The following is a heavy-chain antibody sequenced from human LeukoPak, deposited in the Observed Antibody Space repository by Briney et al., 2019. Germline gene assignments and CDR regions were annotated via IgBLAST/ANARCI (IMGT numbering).Heavy chain of an antibody. CDR1: GGSISSGSYY. Sequence: PSETLSLTCTVSGGSISSGSYYWSWIRQPAGKGLEWIGRIYTSGSTYYNPSLKSRVTISVDTSKNQFSLKLSSVTAADTAVYYCARAVIGRMDDYVWGSYRFYYYYYMDVWGKGTTVTISS. CDR3: ARAVIGRMDDYVWGSYRFYYYYYMDV. D-gene: IGHD3-16*02. CDR2: IYTSGST. J-gene: IGHJ6*03. V-gene: IGHV4-61*02.